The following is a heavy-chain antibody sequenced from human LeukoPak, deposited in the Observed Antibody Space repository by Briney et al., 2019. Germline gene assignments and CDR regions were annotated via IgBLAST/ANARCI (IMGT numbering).Heavy chain of an antibody. CDR1: GYSFTSYW. CDR3: ARLTGTQDAFDL. CDR2: IYPGDSDT. J-gene: IGHJ3*01. Sequence: GESLKISCKASGYSFTSYWIGWVRQMPGKGLECMVIIYPGDSDTTYSPSFQGQVTISADKSISTAYLQWSSLKASDTAMYYCARLTGTQDAFDLWGQGTMVTVSS. V-gene: IGHV5-51*01. D-gene: IGHD1-1*01.